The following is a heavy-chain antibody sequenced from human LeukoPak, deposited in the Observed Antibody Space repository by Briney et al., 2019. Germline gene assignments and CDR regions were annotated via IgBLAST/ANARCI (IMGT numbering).Heavy chain of an antibody. CDR3: ARGPYSSSWYGAFDI. CDR1: GFIFKNYA. Sequence: GGSLRLSCAASGFIFKNYAMNWVRQAPGKGLEWVSAITSSGGSTYYADSVKGRFTISRDNSKNTLYLQMNSLRAEDTAVYYCARGPYSSSWYGAFDIWGQGTMVTVSS. V-gene: IGHV3-23*01. J-gene: IGHJ3*02. CDR2: ITSSGGST. D-gene: IGHD6-13*01.